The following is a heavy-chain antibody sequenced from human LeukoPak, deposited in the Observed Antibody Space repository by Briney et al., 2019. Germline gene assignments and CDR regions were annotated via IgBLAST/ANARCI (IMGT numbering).Heavy chain of an antibody. CDR3: ARDQGGYYDFWSGYPHDAFDI. J-gene: IGHJ3*02. D-gene: IGHD3-3*01. Sequence: GSLRLSCAASGFTFSSYWMRWVRQAPGKGLEWVANIKQDGSEKYYVDSVKGRFTISRDNAKNSLYLQMNSLRAEDTAVYYCARDQGGYYDFWSGYPHDAFDIWGQGTMVTVSS. CDR2: IKQDGSEK. CDR1: GFTFSSYW. V-gene: IGHV3-7*01.